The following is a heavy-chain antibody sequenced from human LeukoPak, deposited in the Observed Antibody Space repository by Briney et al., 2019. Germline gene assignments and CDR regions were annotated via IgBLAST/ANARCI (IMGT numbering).Heavy chain of an antibody. D-gene: IGHD4-23*01. CDR3: ARENGGYANAFDI. CDR2: LYTGGST. Sequence: PGGSLRLSCAASGFTVSSSYMNWVRQAPGKGLEWVSVLYTGGSTNYADSVKGRFTISRDNSKNTLYLQMNSLRAEDTAVYYCARENGGYANAFDIWGQGTMVTVSS. CDR1: GFTVSSSY. V-gene: IGHV3-53*01. J-gene: IGHJ3*02.